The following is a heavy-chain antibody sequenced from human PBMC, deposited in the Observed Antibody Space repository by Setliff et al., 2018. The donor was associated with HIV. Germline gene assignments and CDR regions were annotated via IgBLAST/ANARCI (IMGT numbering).Heavy chain of an antibody. Sequence: SETLSLTCTVSGGSINSGGYSWSWIRQHPGKGVEWIGYISYSGTTYYNPSHKSRITMSLATSKIHCSLNLSSVSAADTAVYYCARVHQKVAAYYYYYVDVWGKGTTVTVSS. CDR3: ARVHQKVAAYYYYYVDV. CDR2: ISYSGTT. V-gene: IGHV4-31*03. CDR1: GGSINSGGYS. D-gene: IGHD2-15*01. J-gene: IGHJ6*03.